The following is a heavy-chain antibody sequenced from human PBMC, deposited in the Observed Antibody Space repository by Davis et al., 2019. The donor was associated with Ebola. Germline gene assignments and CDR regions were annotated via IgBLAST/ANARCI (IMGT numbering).Heavy chain of an antibody. D-gene: IGHD4-23*01. CDR3: AKDIVVRSGYYGMDV. CDR1: GFTFDDYA. Sequence: SLKISCAASGFTFDDYAMHWVRQAPGKGLEWVSGISWNSGSIGYADSVKGRFTISRDNAKNSLYLQMNSLRAEDTALYYCAKDIVVRSGYYGMDVWGQGTTVTVSS. V-gene: IGHV3-9*01. CDR2: ISWNSGSI. J-gene: IGHJ6*02.